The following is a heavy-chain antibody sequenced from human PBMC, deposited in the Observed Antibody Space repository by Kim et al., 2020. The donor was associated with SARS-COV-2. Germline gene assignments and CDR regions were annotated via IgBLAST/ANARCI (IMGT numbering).Heavy chain of an antibody. CDR2: IYNSGRT. V-gene: IGHV4-59*01. Sequence: SETLSLTCTVSGGSISSYYWSWIRQPPGKGLEWIGYIYNSGRTNYIPSLKSRVTTSVDTSKNQFSLKLSSVTAADTAVYYCARVQYSCSWYSRWFDPWV. CDR1: GGSISSYY. J-gene: IGHJ5*02. CDR3: ARVQYSCSWYSRWFDP. D-gene: IGHD6-13*01.